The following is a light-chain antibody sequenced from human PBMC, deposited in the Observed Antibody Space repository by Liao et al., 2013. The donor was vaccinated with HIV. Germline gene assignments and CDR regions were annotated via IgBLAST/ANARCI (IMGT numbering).Light chain of an antibody. V-gene: IGLV3-1*01. J-gene: IGLJ1*01. CDR1: KLGHKY. Sequence: SYELTQPPSVSVSPGQTASITCSGDKLGHKYTCWYQQKPGQSPVLVIYHDTKRPSGIPERISGSNSGNTATLTISRVEAGDEADYYCQVWDSSSDHYVFGTGTKVTVL. CDR2: HDT. CDR3: QVWDSSSDHYV.